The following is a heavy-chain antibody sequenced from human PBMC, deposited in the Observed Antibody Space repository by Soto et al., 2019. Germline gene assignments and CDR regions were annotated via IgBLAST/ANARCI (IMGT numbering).Heavy chain of an antibody. J-gene: IGHJ4*02. CDR3: AKDDGYSSGWYVTLAFDY. CDR1: GFTFSSYA. V-gene: IGHV3-23*01. Sequence: EVQLLESGGGLVQPGGSLRLSCAASGFTFSSYAMSWVRQAPGKGLVWVSAISGSGGSTYYADSVKGRFTISRDNSKNTLYLQMNSLRAEDTAVYYCAKDDGYSSGWYVTLAFDYWGQGTLVTVSS. CDR2: ISGSGGST. D-gene: IGHD6-19*01.